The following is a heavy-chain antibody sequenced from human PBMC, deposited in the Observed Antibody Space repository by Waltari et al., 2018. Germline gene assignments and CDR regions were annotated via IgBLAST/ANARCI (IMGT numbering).Heavy chain of an antibody. Sequence: QVQLQESGPGLVKPSQTLSLPCTVSGGSIDSGSYYWSWIRQPAGKGLEWLGRIYHSGSTNDNPSRKSRVTISVDTAKNQVSLKLSSVTAADTAVYYCARGPLLSKVDYWGQGTLVTVSS. CDR3: ARGPLLSKVDY. CDR1: GGSIDSGSYY. V-gene: IGHV4-61*02. CDR2: IYHSGST. D-gene: IGHD1-26*01. J-gene: IGHJ4*02.